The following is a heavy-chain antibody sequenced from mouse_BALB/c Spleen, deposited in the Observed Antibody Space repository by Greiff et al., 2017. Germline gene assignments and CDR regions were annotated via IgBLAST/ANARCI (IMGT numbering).Heavy chain of an antibody. J-gene: IGHJ4*01. CDR1: GYTFTSYY. CDR3: TRDSSGFGAMDY. CDR2: INPSNGGT. V-gene: IGHV1S81*02. Sequence: QVQLQHPGAELVKPGASVKLSCKASGYTFTSYYMYWVKQRPGQGLEWIGGINPSNGGTNFNEKFKSKATLTVDKSSSTAYMQLSSLTSEDSAVYYCTRDSSGFGAMDYWGQGTSVTVSS. D-gene: IGHD3-2*01.